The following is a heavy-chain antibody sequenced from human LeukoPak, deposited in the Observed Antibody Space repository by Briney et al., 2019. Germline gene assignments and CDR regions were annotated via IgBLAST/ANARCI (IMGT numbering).Heavy chain of an antibody. CDR2: ISSSGSTI. Sequence: KTGGSLRLSCAASGFTFSDYYMSWISQAPGKGLEWVSYISSSGSTIYYADSVKGRFTISRDNAKNSLYLQMNSLRAEDTAVYYCATFGDFGVVIGYYYYGMDVWGQGTTVTVSS. CDR1: GFTFSDYY. V-gene: IGHV3-11*01. J-gene: IGHJ6*02. CDR3: ATFGDFGVVIGYYYYGMDV. D-gene: IGHD3-3*01.